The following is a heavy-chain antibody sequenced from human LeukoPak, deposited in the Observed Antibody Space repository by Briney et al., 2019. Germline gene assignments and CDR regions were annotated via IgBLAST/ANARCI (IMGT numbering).Heavy chain of an antibody. Sequence: GGSPRLSCAASGFTFSSYAMSWVRQAPGKGLEWVSSISATGGSTYYADSVKGQFTISRDNSKNTLYLQMNSLRAEDTAVYYCAKGFIGYCSGGRCSTFDYWGQGTLVTVSS. J-gene: IGHJ4*02. CDR2: ISATGGST. CDR3: AKGFIGYCSGGRCSTFDY. D-gene: IGHD2-15*01. V-gene: IGHV3-23*01. CDR1: GFTFSSYA.